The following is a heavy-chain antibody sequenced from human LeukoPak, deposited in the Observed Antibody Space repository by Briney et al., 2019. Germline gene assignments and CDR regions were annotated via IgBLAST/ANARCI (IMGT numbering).Heavy chain of an antibody. CDR2: ISGSGGST. J-gene: IGHJ4*02. CDR3: AKGRLGSAYSSCHY. V-gene: IGHV3-23*01. CDR1: GFTFSSYA. Sequence: GGSLRLSCAASGFTFSSYAMSWVREAPGKGLEWVSDISGSGGSTYYAESAKGRFTISRDNSKNTLYLQLNSLRAEDTAVYYCAKGRLGSAYSSCHYWGQGTLVTVSS. D-gene: IGHD6-6*01.